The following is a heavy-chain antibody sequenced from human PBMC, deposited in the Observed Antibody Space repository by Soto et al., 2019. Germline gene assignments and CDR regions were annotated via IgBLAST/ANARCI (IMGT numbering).Heavy chain of an antibody. Sequence: QVQLVESGGGVVQPGRSLRLSCAASGFTFSSYGMHWVRQAPGKGLEWVAVISYDGSNKYYADSVKGRFTISRDNSKNTLYLQMNSLRAEDTAVYYCAKHYDSSGLDAFDIWGQGTMVTVSS. CDR1: GFTFSSYG. J-gene: IGHJ3*02. CDR2: ISYDGSNK. V-gene: IGHV3-30*18. D-gene: IGHD3-22*01. CDR3: AKHYDSSGLDAFDI.